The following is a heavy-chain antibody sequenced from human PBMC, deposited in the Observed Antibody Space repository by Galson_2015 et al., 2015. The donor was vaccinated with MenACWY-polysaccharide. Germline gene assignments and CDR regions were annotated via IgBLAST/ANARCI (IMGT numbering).Heavy chain of an antibody. Sequence: SGKLSLPRPVSLGSIRRTRYYWGWFRQSPGKGLEWIGNIYNGGSSYYNPSLKRRVTISIDTSKKQFSLQLHSVTSADTGVYYCARHVLSGDDYGGAGHLGYW. V-gene: IGHV4-39*01. CDR1: LGSIRRTRYY. CDR3: ARHVLSGDDYGGAGHLGYW. D-gene: IGHD4/OR15-4a*01. J-gene: IGHJ2*01. CDR2: IYNGGSS.